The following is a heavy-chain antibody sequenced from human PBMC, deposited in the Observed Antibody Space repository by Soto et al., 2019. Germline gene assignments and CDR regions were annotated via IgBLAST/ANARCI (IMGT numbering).Heavy chain of an antibody. CDR1: GGSIETLC. CDR2: IYYSGST. Sequence: SETLSLTWTVSGGSIETLCCRWILQRPGKGLEWIGYIYYSGSTYYNPSLKSRVTISVDTSKNQFSLKLSSVTAADTAVYYCARSSHSTVTTSDYWGQGTLVTV. CDR3: ARSSHSTVTTSDY. J-gene: IGHJ4*02. V-gene: IGHV4-59*06. D-gene: IGHD4-17*01.